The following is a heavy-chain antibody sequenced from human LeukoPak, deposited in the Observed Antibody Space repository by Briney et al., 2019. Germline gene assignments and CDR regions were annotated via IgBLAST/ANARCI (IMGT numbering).Heavy chain of an antibody. CDR3: ARHLLWFGEERGAFDI. D-gene: IGHD3-10*01. CDR2: IYYSGST. Sequence: TSETLSLTCTVSGGSISSYYWSWIRQPPGKGLEWIGYIYYSGSTNYNPSLKSRVTISVDTSKNQFSLKLSSVTAADTAVYYCARHLLWFGEERGAFDIWGQGTMVTVSS. CDR1: GGSISSYY. J-gene: IGHJ3*02. V-gene: IGHV4-59*08.